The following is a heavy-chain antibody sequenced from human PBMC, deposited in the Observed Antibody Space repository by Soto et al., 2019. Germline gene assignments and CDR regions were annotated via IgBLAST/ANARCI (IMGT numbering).Heavy chain of an antibody. CDR3: ARGVGDFWSGYYTGFDY. Sequence: GGSLRLSCAASGFTFSSYAMHWVRQAPGKGLEWVAVISYDGSNKYYADSVKGRFTISRDNSKNTLYLQMNSLRAEDTAVYYCARGVGDFWSGYYTGFDYWGQGTLVTVSS. CDR1: GFTFSSYA. J-gene: IGHJ4*02. D-gene: IGHD3-3*01. CDR2: ISYDGSNK. V-gene: IGHV3-30-3*01.